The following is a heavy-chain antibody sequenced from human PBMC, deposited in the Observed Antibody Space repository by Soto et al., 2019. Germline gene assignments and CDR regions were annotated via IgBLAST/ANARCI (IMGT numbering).Heavy chain of an antibody. CDR3: AKGMYSSSWYPFDY. CDR2: ISWNSGSI. J-gene: IGHJ4*02. CDR1: GFTFDDYA. D-gene: IGHD6-13*01. V-gene: IGHV3-9*01. Sequence: EVQLVESGGGLVQPGRSLRLSCAASGFTFDDYAMHWVRQAPGKGLEWVSGISWNSGSIGYADSVKGRFTISRDKAKNSLYLQMNSLRAEDTALYYCAKGMYSSSWYPFDYWGQGSLVTVSS.